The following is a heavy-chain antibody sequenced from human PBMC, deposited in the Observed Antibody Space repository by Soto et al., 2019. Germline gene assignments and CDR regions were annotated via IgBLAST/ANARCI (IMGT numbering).Heavy chain of an antibody. J-gene: IGHJ4*02. CDR3: ARGRDGAY. CDR1: GYTFTTYG. V-gene: IGHV1-18*01. Sequence: QVHLVQSGAEVKKPGASVKVSCKGSGYTFTTYGITWVRQAPGQGLEWMGWISAHNGNTNYAQKLQGRVTVTRDTSTRTAYMELGSLRSDDTAVYDCARGRDGAYWGQGARVTVSS. CDR2: ISAHNGNT. D-gene: IGHD3-10*01.